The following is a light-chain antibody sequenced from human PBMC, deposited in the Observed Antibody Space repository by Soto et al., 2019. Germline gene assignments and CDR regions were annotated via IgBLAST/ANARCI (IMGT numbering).Light chain of an antibody. CDR1: QSISSY. CDR2: AAS. CDR3: QQSYSTLPYT. Sequence: DIQMTQSPSSLSASVGDRVTITCRASQSISSYLNWYQQKPGKAPKLLIYAASSLQSGVPSRFSGSGSGTDFTITISSLQPEDFATYYCQQSYSTLPYTFGQGPKLEI. V-gene: IGKV1-39*01. J-gene: IGKJ2*01.